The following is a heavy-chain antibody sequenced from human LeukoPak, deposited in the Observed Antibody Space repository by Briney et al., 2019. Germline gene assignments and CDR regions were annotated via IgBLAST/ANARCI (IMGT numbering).Heavy chain of an antibody. CDR3: ARALLGATGRITMIAVVTDFDY. D-gene: IGHD3-22*01. J-gene: IGHJ4*02. Sequence: ASVKVSCKASGYTFTSYGISWVRQAPGQGLEWMGWISAYNGNTNYAQKLQGRVTMTTDTSTSTAYVELRSLRSDDTAVYYCARALLGATGRITMIAVVTDFDYWGQGTLVTVSS. CDR1: GYTFTSYG. CDR2: ISAYNGNT. V-gene: IGHV1-18*01.